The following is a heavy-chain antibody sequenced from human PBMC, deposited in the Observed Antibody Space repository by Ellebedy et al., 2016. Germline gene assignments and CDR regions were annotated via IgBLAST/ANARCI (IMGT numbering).Heavy chain of an antibody. CDR3: TKDILPGGADV. J-gene: IGHJ6*04. CDR1: GFTFKNYA. Sequence: GGSLRLSXEASGFTFKNYAMSWVRQAPGKGLEFVSLMYSTGATRYADFVKGRFTISRDNAKNTFYLQMNSLRSEDTAFYYCTKDILPGGADVWGKGTSVTVSS. D-gene: IGHD3-3*02. CDR2: MYSTGAT. V-gene: IGHV3-23*01.